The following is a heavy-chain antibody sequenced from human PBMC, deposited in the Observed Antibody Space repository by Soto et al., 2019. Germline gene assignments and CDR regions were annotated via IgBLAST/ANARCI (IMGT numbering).Heavy chain of an antibody. V-gene: IGHV4-34*02. CDR1: GGSFSGHF. D-gene: IGHD1-26*01. CDR3: ARGQFQSGWYFDL. J-gene: IGHJ2*01. CDR2: MNHGGVN. Sequence: QEQLQQWGAGLLKTSETLSLTCAVEGGSFSGHFWSWIRQPPGKGLEWIGEMNHGGVNNYNPSLESRLTMSGDPIKSRSSLKLTSVTAADTAVYYCARGQFQSGWYFDLWGRGTPVTVSS.